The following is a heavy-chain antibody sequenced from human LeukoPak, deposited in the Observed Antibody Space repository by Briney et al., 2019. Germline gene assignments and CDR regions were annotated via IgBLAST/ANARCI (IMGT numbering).Heavy chain of an antibody. J-gene: IGHJ6*02. CDR1: GYTFTSYY. CDR2: INPSGGST. CDR3: ARDNAQGVGVVKDYYYGMDV. D-gene: IGHD3-3*01. V-gene: IGHV1-46*01. Sequence: ASVKVSCKASGYTFTSYYMHWVRQAPGQGLEWMGIINPSGGSTSYAQKFQGRVTITADESTSTAYMEPSSLRSEDTAVYYCARDNAQGVGVVKDYYYGMDVWGQGTTVTVSS.